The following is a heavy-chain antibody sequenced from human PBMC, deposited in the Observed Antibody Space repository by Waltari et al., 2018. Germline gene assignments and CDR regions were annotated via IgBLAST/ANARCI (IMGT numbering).Heavy chain of an antibody. Sequence: QVKLVEFGGGVFQPGGSLSLSGEAPEFTFSSYVTHWVGPASGTGLEWVAFIRYDGSNKYYADSVKGRFTISRDNSKNTLYLQMNSLRAEDTAVYYCAKDLDDIVVVPAADDFDYWGQGTLVTVSS. CDR1: EFTFSSYV. J-gene: IGHJ4*02. CDR3: AKDLDDIVVVPAADDFDY. D-gene: IGHD2-2*01. V-gene: IGHV3-30*02. CDR2: IRYDGSNK.